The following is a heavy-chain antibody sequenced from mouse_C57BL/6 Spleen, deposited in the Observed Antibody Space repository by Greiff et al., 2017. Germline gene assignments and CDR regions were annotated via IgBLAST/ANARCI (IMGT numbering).Heavy chain of an antibody. CDR3: ARGTGTGRFAY. J-gene: IGHJ3*01. Sequence: QVHVKQPGAELVKPGASVKLSCKASGYTFTSYWMQWVKQRPGQGLEWIGEIDPSDSYTNYNQKFKGKATLTVDTSSSTAYMQLSSLTSEDSAVYYCARGTGTGRFAYWGQGTLVTVSA. V-gene: IGHV1-50*01. D-gene: IGHD4-1*01. CDR1: GYTFTSYW. CDR2: IDPSDSYT.